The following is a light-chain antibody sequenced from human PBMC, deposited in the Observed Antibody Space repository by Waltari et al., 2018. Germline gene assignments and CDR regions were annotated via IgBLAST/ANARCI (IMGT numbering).Light chain of an antibody. J-gene: IGKJ1*01. CDR3: QQLNSYQLT. V-gene: IGKV1-9*01. Sequence: TCRASQSIIYYLARYQQNPGKAPKLLIYAASTLQSGGPSRFSGSGSGTDFTLTISSLQPEDFATYYCQQLNSYQLTFGQGTKVEIK. CDR2: AAS. CDR1: QSIIYY.